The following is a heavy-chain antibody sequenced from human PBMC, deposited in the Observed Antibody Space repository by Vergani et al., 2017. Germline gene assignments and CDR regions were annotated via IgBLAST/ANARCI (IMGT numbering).Heavy chain of an antibody. CDR1: GRSFSGYY. D-gene: IGHD6-19*01. V-gene: IGHV4-34*01. Sequence: QVQLQQWGAGLLKPSETLSLTCAVYGRSFSGYYWSWLRQPPGKGLEWIGEINHSGSTNYNPSLNSRVTISVDTSKNQFSLKLSSVTAADTAVYYCARGGLLGVAVAGTGFDYWGQGTLVTVSS. J-gene: IGHJ4*02. CDR3: ARGGLLGVAVAGTGFDY. CDR2: INHSGST.